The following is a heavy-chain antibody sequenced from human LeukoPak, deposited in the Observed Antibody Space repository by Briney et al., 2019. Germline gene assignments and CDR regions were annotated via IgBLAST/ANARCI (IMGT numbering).Heavy chain of an antibody. D-gene: IGHD6-13*01. CDR2: IYQSGSS. CDR1: GGSIGSRNW. V-gene: IGHV4-4*02. CDR3: ARDGVRSSFTGYMDV. Sequence: SETLSLTCAVSGGSIGSRNWWSWVRQPPGKGLQWIGEIYQSGSSIYNPSLKSRVTISVDTSKNQFSLKLSSVTAADTAVYYCARDGVRSSFTGYMDVWGKGTTVTVSS. J-gene: IGHJ6*03.